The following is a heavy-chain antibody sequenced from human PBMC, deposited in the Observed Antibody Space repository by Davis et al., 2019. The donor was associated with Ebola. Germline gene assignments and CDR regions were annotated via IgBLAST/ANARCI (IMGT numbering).Heavy chain of an antibody. Sequence: PGGSLRLSCAASGFTFSSYGMHWVRQAPGKGLEWVAVIWYDGSNKYYADSVKGRFTISRDNSKNTLYLQMNSLRAEDTAVYYCASSSIAARPGYYYGMDIWGQGTTVTVS. CDR3: ASSSIAARPGYYYGMDI. CDR1: GFTFSSYG. J-gene: IGHJ6*02. D-gene: IGHD6-6*01. CDR2: IWYDGSNK. V-gene: IGHV3-33*01.